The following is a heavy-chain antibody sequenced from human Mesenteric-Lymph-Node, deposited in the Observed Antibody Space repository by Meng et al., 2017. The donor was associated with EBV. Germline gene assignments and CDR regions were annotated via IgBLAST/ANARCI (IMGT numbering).Heavy chain of an antibody. Sequence: QVLLVQSGAEVKKPGASVKIACKASGYTFTNYALEWVRQTPGQRLEWMGWINVGNGNTKYSQKFEGRVTISRDTSANTAYVELSSLRSEDTAVYYCARIRGIDSSTDYWGQGTLVTVSS. CDR3: ARIRGIDSSTDY. CDR2: INVGNGNT. D-gene: IGHD2-2*01. J-gene: IGHJ4*02. CDR1: GYTFTNYA. V-gene: IGHV1-3*01.